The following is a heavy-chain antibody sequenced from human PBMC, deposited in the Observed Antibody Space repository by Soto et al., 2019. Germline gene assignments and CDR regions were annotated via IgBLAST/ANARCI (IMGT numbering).Heavy chain of an antibody. CDR3: ARGWVSGYWYY. J-gene: IGHJ4*02. D-gene: IGHD5-12*01. CDR2: ISYSGTT. V-gene: IGHV4-59*01. Sequence: QVQLQESGPELVKPSETLSLTCTVSGDSLSSYYWSWIRPPPGKGLEWLGYISYSGTTDYNPSLQSRVTLSIDPSKNQFSLEPSFVTAADTAVYYCARGWVSGYWYYWGQGTLVTVSS. CDR1: GDSLSSYY.